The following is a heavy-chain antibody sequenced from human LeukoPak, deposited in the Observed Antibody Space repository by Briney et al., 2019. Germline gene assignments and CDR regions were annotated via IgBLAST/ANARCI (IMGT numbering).Heavy chain of an antibody. V-gene: IGHV3-7*01. CDR1: GFTFSSYW. Sequence: GGSLRLSCAASGFTFSSYWMSWVRQTPGKGLEWVANIKEDGSEKSYVDSVKGRFTISRDNAKNSLFLQMNSLRVEDTAVYYCVISKGPGLAAYWGQGTLVTVSS. CDR2: IKEDGSEK. CDR3: VISKGPGLAAY. J-gene: IGHJ4*02. D-gene: IGHD6-13*01.